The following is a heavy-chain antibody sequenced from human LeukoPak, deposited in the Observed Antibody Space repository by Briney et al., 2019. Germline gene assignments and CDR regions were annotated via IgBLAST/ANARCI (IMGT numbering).Heavy chain of an antibody. CDR3: AAGPAYYFDY. D-gene: IGHD6-13*01. J-gene: IGHJ4*02. Sequence: SETLSLTCTVSGGSISSSSYYWGWIRQPPGKGLEWIGSIYYSGSTCYNPSLKSRVTISVDTSKNQFSLKLSSVTAADTAMYYCAAGPAYYFDYWGQGTLVTVSS. CDR1: GGSISSSSYY. CDR2: IYYSGST. V-gene: IGHV4-39*01.